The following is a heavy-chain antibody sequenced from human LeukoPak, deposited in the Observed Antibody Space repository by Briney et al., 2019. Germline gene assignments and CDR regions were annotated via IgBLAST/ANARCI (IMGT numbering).Heavy chain of an antibody. CDR2: ISAYNGNT. CDR3: ARDGFWFGGPRRNWFDP. J-gene: IGHJ5*02. CDR1: GYTFTSYG. D-gene: IGHD3-10*01. V-gene: IGHV1-18*01. Sequence: ASVKVSCKTSGYTFTSYGISWVRQAPGQGLEWMGWISAYNGNTNYAQELQGRVTMTTDTSTSTAYMELRSLRSDDTAMYFCARDGFWFGGPRRNWFDPWGQGTLATVSS.